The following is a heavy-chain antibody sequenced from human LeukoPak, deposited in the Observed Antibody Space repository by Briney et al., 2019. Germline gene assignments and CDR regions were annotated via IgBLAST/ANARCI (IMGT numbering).Heavy chain of an antibody. Sequence: PGGSLRLSCAASGFTVSSNYMSWVRQAPGKGLEWVSVIYSGGSTYYADSVKGRFTISRDNSKSTLYIQMNSLRAEDTAVYYCTTDLGRSRIAPRFYYWGQGTLVTVSS. D-gene: IGHD6-6*01. V-gene: IGHV3-53*01. J-gene: IGHJ4*02. CDR3: TTDLGRSRIAPRFYY. CDR2: IYSGGST. CDR1: GFTVSSNY.